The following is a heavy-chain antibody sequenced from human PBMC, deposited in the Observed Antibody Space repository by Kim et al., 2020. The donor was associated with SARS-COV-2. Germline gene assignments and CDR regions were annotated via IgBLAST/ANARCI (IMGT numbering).Heavy chain of an antibody. J-gene: IGHJ4*02. V-gene: IGHV3-21*01. Sequence: YADSVKGRFTISRDNAKNSLHLQMNRLRAEDAAMYYCARLETAVTTRIDYWGQGTLVTVSS. CDR3: ARLETAVTTRIDY. D-gene: IGHD4-17*01.